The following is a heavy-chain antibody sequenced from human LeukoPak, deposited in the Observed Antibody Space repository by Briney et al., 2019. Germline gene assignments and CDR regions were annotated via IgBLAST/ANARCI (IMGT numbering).Heavy chain of an antibody. CDR3: ARAAPSYYGSGSLGSYYYGMDV. Sequence: SETLSLTCTVSGGSISSYYWSWIRQPPGQGLEWIGYIYYSGSTNYNPSLKSRVTISVDTSKNQFSLKLSSVTAADTAVYYCARAAPSYYGSGSLGSYYYGMDVWGQGTTVTVSS. J-gene: IGHJ6*02. V-gene: IGHV4-59*01. D-gene: IGHD3-10*01. CDR2: IYYSGST. CDR1: GGSISSYY.